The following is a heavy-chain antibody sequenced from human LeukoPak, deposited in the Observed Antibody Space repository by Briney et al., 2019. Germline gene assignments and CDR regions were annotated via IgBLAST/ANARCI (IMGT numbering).Heavy chain of an antibody. J-gene: IGHJ4*02. V-gene: IGHV1-69*13. CDR3: ASTLEGGSYYVLYYFDY. Sequence: ASVKVSCKGSGGTFSSYAISWVRQAPGQGLEWMGGIIPMFGTANYKQKFQGRVTITADESTSTVYMELSSLRSEDTAVYYCASTLEGGSYYVLYYFDYWGQGTLVTVSS. CDR1: GGTFSSYA. D-gene: IGHD1-26*01. CDR2: IIPMFGTA.